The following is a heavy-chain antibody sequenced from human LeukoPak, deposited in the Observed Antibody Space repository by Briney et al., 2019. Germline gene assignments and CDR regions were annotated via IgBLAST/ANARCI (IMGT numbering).Heavy chain of an antibody. CDR1: GGSIRGYY. Sequence: SETLSLTCNVSGGSIRGYYWSWIRLPPGKGLEWIGYIYSSGSTNYDPSLKSRVTMSVDTSKNQFSLKVNSVTVADTAVYYCARGKEVITMLRGLKPGYYFDYWGQGTLVTVSS. CDR2: IYSSGST. CDR3: ARGKEVITMLRGLKPGYYFDY. V-gene: IGHV4-59*01. D-gene: IGHD3-10*01. J-gene: IGHJ4*02.